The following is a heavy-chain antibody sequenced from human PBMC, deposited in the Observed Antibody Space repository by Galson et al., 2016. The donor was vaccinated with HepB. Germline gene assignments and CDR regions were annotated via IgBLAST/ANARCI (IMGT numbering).Heavy chain of an antibody. Sequence: TLSPTCTVSSGSISSGLYYWSWIRQPAGKGLEWIGRIYSNGSINYNPSLKSRVTISVDTSKNQFSLKLSSVTAADTAVYYCARDSSIDTYSYYYMDVWGKGATVTVSS. J-gene: IGHJ6*03. CDR2: IYSNGSI. CDR1: SGSISSGLYY. D-gene: IGHD1-26*01. V-gene: IGHV4-61*02. CDR3: ARDSSIDTYSYYYMDV.